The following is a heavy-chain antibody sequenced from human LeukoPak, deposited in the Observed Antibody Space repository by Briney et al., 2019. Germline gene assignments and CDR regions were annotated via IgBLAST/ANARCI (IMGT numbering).Heavy chain of an antibody. J-gene: IGHJ3*02. CDR3: ARDLYSSRTNDAFVI. CDR1: GGSISSYY. Sequence: SETLSLTCTVSGGSISSYYWGWIRQPPGKGLEWIGSIYYSGSTYYNPSLKSRVAISVVTSKNQFSLKLSSVTAADTAVYYCARDLYSSRTNDAFVIWGLETMVTVSS. CDR2: IYYSGST. D-gene: IGHD6-13*01. V-gene: IGHV4-39*07.